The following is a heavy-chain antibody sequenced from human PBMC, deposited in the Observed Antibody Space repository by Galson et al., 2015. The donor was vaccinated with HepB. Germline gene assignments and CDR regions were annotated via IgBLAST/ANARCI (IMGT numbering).Heavy chain of an antibody. CDR2: IYYSGTT. D-gene: IGHD1-26*01. J-gene: IGHJ6*03. V-gene: IGHV4-59*01. Sequence: SETLSLTCTVSGGSINSYYWSWIRQSPGKGLEWIGYIYYSGTTDYNPSLKSRVTISVDTSKNQFSLRLSSVTAADTAVYYCARIVGASLYYYYYYMDVWGKGTTVTVSS. CDR1: GGSINSYY. CDR3: ARIVGASLYYYYYYMDV.